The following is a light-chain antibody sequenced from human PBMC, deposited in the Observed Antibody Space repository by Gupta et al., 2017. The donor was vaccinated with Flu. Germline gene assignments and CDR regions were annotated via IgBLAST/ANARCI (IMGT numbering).Light chain of an antibody. Sequence: ERATPSCRASQTISSNLAWYQQKPGRAPRLLIFGASNRATGIPARFSGSGSGTEFTLTISSLQSEDFAVYYCQQYEIWPPYTFGQGTKLEI. CDR3: QQYEIWPPYT. V-gene: IGKV3-15*01. J-gene: IGKJ2*01. CDR1: QTISSN. CDR2: GAS.